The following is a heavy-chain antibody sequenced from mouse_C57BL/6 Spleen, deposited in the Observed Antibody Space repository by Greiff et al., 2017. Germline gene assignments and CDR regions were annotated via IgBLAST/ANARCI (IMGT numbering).Heavy chain of an antibody. CDR1: GYTFTDYY. Sequence: VQLKQSGPVLVKPGASVKMSCKASGYTFTDYYMNWVKQSHGKSLEWIGVINPYNGGTSYNQKFKGKATLTVDKSSSTAYMELNSLTSEDSAVYYCARILDGYYYFDYWGQGTTLTVSS. V-gene: IGHV1-19*01. CDR2: INPYNGGT. J-gene: IGHJ2*01. CDR3: ARILDGYYYFDY. D-gene: IGHD2-3*01.